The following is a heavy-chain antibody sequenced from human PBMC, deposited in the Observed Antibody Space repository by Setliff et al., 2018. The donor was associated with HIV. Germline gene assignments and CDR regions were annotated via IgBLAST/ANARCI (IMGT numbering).Heavy chain of an antibody. CDR3: ARGSNWFDP. CDR1: GGAVSGGNYY. Sequence: SETLSLTCTVSGGAVSGGNYYWSWIRQPPGKALEWIGYVYYSGSTNYNPFLKSRVSMSVDMSKNQFSLKLSSVTAADTAVYYCARGSNWFDPWGQGTLVTVSS. V-gene: IGHV4-61*01. CDR2: VYYSGST. J-gene: IGHJ5*02.